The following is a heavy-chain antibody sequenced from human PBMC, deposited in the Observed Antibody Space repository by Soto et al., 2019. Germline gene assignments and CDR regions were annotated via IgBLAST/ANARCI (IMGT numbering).Heavy chain of an antibody. Sequence: ASVKVSCKASGFTFTSSAVQRVRQARGQRLEWIGWIVVGSGNTNYAQKFQERVTITRDMSTSTAYMELSSLRSEDTAVYYCAAVSPQYYYDSSGYPHDAFDIWGQGTMVTVSS. J-gene: IGHJ3*02. D-gene: IGHD3-22*01. CDR1: GFTFTSSA. CDR2: IVVGSGNT. V-gene: IGHV1-58*01. CDR3: AAVSPQYYYDSSGYPHDAFDI.